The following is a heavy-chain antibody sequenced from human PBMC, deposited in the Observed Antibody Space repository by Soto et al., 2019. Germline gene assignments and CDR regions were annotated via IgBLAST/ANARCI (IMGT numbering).Heavy chain of an antibody. J-gene: IGHJ4*02. CDR1: GATFSSYA. CDR3: ARDKGVYYSHLVY. V-gene: IGHV1-69*06. D-gene: IGHD3-22*01. Sequence: SVKVSCKLSGATFSSYAMSWVRQAPGQGLEWIGGIIPFFGTPNYAQKFQGRVTITADTSTATSYMELSSLRSDDTAVYYCARDKGVYYSHLVYWGQGTLVTVSS. CDR2: IIPFFGTP.